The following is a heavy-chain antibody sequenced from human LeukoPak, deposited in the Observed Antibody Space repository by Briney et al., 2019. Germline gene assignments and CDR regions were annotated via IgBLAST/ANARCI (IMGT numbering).Heavy chain of an antibody. V-gene: IGHV3-20*04. CDR2: INWDGSNT. CDR3: ARSPDDRYGPDNYYYYYMDV. D-gene: IGHD3-16*01. Sequence: GGSLRLSCAASGFTLDDYGMSWVRQAPGKGLEWVSGINWDGSNTAYADSVKGRFTISRDTAKNSLYLQMNSLRAEDKALYCCARSPDDRYGPDNYYYYYMDVWNKGTTVTVSS. J-gene: IGHJ6*03. CDR1: GFTLDDYG.